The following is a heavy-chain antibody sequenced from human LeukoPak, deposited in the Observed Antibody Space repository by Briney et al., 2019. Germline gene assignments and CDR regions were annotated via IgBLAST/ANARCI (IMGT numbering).Heavy chain of an antibody. Sequence: PGGSLRLSCAASGLTFSSYEMNWVRQAPGKGLEWVSYICSSGSTIYYADSVKGRFTISRDNAKNSLYLQMNSLRAEDTAVYYCELGDSSSWYEGDYFDYWGQGTLFTVSS. CDR3: ELGDSSSWYEGDYFDY. D-gene: IGHD6-13*01. CDR2: ICSSGSTI. CDR1: GLTFSSYE. J-gene: IGHJ4*02. V-gene: IGHV3-48*03.